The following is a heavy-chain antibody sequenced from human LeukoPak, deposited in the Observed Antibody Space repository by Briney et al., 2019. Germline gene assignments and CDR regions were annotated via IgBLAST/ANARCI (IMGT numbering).Heavy chain of an antibody. CDR2: ISAYNGNT. V-gene: IGHV1-18*01. CDR1: GYTFTSYG. CDR3: ARNYIVGSMYYFDY. J-gene: IGHJ4*02. Sequence: ASVKVSCKASGYTFTSYGISWVRQAPGQGLEWMGWISAYNGNTNYAQKLQGGVTMTTDTSTSTAYMELRSLRSDDTAVYYCARNYIVGSMYYFDYWGQGTLVTVSS. D-gene: IGHD1-26*01.